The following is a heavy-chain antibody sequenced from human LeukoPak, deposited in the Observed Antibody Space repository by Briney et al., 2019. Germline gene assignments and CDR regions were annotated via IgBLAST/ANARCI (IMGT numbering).Heavy chain of an antibody. V-gene: IGHV4-61*02. CDR3: ASSFNGGYCSSTSCYNRFDY. D-gene: IGHD2-2*02. Sequence: SQTLSLTCTVSGGSISSGSYYWSWIRQPAGKGLGWIGRIYTSGSANYNPSLKSRVTISVDTSKNQFSLKLSSVTAADTAVYYCASSFNGGYCSSTSCYNRFDYWGQGTLLTVSS. CDR2: IYTSGSA. CDR1: GGSISSGSYY. J-gene: IGHJ4*02.